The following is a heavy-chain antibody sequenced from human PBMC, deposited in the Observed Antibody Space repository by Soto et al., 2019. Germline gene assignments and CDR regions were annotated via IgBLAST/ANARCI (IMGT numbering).Heavy chain of an antibody. Sequence: SVKVSCKASGGTFSSYTISWVRQAPGQGLEWMGRIIPILGIANYAQKFQGRVTITADKSTSTAYMELSSLRSEDTAVYYCASNYYGSGSPSHFDYWGQGTLVTAPQ. CDR1: GGTFSSYT. D-gene: IGHD3-10*01. CDR3: ASNYYGSGSPSHFDY. CDR2: IIPILGIA. V-gene: IGHV1-69*02. J-gene: IGHJ4*02.